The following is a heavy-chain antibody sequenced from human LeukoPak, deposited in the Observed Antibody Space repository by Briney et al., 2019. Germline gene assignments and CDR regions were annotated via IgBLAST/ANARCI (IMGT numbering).Heavy chain of an antibody. J-gene: IGHJ4*02. CDR1: GFTFSDHY. CDR3: ASERGWFGEFDY. CDR2: ISSSSSTI. Sequence: PGGSLRLSCAASGFTFSDHYIDWVRQAPGKGLEWVSYISSSSSTIYYADSVKGRFTISRDNAKNSLYLQMNSLRAEDTAVYYCASERGWFGEFDYWGQGTLVTVSS. V-gene: IGHV3-48*01. D-gene: IGHD3-10*01.